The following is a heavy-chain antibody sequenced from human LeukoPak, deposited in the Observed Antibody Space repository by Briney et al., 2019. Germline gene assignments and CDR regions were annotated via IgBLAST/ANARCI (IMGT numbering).Heavy chain of an antibody. CDR3: AREKGLWFGELIDY. J-gene: IGHJ4*02. Sequence: ASVKVSCKASGCTFTSYGISWVRQAPGQGLEWMGWISAYNGNTNYAQKLQGRVTMTTDTSTSTAYMELRSLRSDDTAVYYCAREKGLWFGELIDYWGQGTLVTVSS. CDR2: ISAYNGNT. CDR1: GCTFTSYG. V-gene: IGHV1-18*01. D-gene: IGHD3-10*01.